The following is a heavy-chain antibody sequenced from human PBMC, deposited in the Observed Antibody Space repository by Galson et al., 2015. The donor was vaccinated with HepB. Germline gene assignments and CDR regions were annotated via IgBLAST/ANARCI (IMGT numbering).Heavy chain of an antibody. CDR3: ASGLVGATTFDY. V-gene: IGHV3-7*03. CDR2: IKQDGSEK. J-gene: IGHJ4*02. CDR1: GFTFSSYW. Sequence: SLRLSCAASGFTFSSYWMSWVRQAPGKGLEWVANIKQDGSEKYYVDSVKGRFTISRDNAKNSLYLQMNSLRAEDTAVYYCASGLVGATTFDYWGQGTLVTVSS. D-gene: IGHD1-26*01.